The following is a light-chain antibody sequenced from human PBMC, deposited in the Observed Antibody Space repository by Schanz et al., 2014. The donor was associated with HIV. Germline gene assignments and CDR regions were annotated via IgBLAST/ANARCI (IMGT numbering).Light chain of an antibody. CDR1: SSNIGKNY. Sequence: QSVLTQPPSVSAAPGQKVTISCSGSSSNIGKNYVFWYQQLPGTAPKLLIYDNDQRPSGIPDRFSGSRSGTSATLGITGLQTGDEADYYCGTWDSTLSAVVFGGGTKLTVL. CDR2: DND. CDR3: GTWDSTLSAVV. V-gene: IGLV1-51*01. J-gene: IGLJ2*01.